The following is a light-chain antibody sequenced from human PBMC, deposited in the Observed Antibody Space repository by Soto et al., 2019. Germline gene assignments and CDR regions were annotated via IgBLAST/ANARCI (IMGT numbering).Light chain of an antibody. CDR3: SSYTASSTSVI. V-gene: IGLV2-14*03. CDR1: SSDVGTYNY. J-gene: IGLJ2*01. Sequence: QSALTQPASVSGSPGQSITISCTGTSSDVGTYNYVSWYRQHPGKAPKVMIYDVSNRPSGVSNRFSGSKSGNTASLTISGLQAEDEADYYCSSYTASSTSVIFGGGTKLTVL. CDR2: DVS.